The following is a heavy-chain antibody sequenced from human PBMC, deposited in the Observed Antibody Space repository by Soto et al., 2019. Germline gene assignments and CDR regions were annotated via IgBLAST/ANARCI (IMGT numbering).Heavy chain of an antibody. Sequence: GGSLRLSCAASGFTFSSYAMHWVRQAPGKGLEWVAVISYDGSNKYYADSVKGRFTISRDNSKNTLYLQMNSLRAEDTAVYYCAKFTYDSSGYYSEVLDYWGQGTLVTVSS. D-gene: IGHD3-22*01. J-gene: IGHJ4*02. CDR1: GFTFSSYA. CDR3: AKFTYDSSGYYSEVLDY. V-gene: IGHV3-30-3*02. CDR2: ISYDGSNK.